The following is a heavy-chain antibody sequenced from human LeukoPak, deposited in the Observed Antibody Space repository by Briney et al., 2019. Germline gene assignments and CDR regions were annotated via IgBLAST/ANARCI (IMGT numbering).Heavy chain of an antibody. V-gene: IGHV3-64*01. CDR2: ISSNGGST. CDR3: ARDRGDGCVDY. CDR1: GFTFSSYA. J-gene: IGHJ4*02. Sequence: GGSLRLSCAASGFTFSSYAMHWVRQAPGKGLEYVSAISSNGGSTYYANSVKGRFTISRDNSKNTLYLQMGSLRAEDMAVYYCARDRGDGCVDYWGQGTLVTVSS. D-gene: IGHD3-16*01.